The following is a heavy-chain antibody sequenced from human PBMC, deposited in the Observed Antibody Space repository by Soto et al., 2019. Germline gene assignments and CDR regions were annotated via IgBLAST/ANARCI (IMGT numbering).Heavy chain of an antibody. CDR3: ARLRTTVVTPIPTY. V-gene: IGHV4-39*01. D-gene: IGHD4-17*01. J-gene: IGHJ4*02. CDR1: GGSISSSSYY. CDR2: IYYSGST. Sequence: SETLSLTCTVSGGSISSSSYYWGWIRQPPGKGLEWIGSIYYSGSTYYNPSLKSRVTISVDTSKNQFSLKLSSVTAADTAVYYCARLRTTVVTPIPTYWGQGTLVTVSS.